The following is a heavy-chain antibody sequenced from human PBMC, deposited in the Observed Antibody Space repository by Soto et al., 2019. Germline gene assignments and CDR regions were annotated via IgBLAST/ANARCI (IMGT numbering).Heavy chain of an antibody. CDR3: AHFSREFHLILSHYWFDY. Sequence: SGPTLVNPTQTLTLTCTFSGFSLSTSGMCVSWIRQPPGKALEWLALIDWDDDKYYSTSLKTRLTISKDTSKNQVVLTMTDMDPVDTATYYCAHFSREFHLILSHYWFDYWGQGTLVTVSS. D-gene: IGHD3-10*01. J-gene: IGHJ4*02. CDR1: GFSLSTSGMC. CDR2: IDWDDDK. V-gene: IGHV2-70*12.